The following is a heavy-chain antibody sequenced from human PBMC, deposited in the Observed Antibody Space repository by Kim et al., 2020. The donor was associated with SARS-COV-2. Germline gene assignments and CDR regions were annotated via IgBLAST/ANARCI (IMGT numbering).Heavy chain of an antibody. CDR2: IIPIFGTA. CDR1: GGTFSSYA. CDR3: ARGDIVVVPAAMGYYYYGMDV. J-gene: IGHJ6*02. V-gene: IGHV1-69*06. Sequence: SVKVSCKASGGTFSSYAISWVRQAPGQGLEWMGGIIPIFGTANYAQKFQGRVTITADKSTSTAYMELSSLRSEDTAVYYCARGDIVVVPAAMGYYYYGMDVWGQGTTVTVSS. D-gene: IGHD2-2*01.